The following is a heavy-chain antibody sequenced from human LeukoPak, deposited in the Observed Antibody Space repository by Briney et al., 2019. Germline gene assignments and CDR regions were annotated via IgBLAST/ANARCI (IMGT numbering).Heavy chain of an antibody. J-gene: IGHJ4*02. V-gene: IGHV1-2*02. CDR2: INPNSGGT. D-gene: IGHD7-27*01. Sequence: ASVKVSCKASGYTFTGYYMHWVRQAPGQGLEWMGWINPNSGGTNYAQKFQGRVTMTRDTSISTAYMELSRLRSDDTAVYYCARAGGANWGSPTDYWGQGTLVTVSS. CDR3: ARAGGANWGSPTDY. CDR1: GYTFTGYY.